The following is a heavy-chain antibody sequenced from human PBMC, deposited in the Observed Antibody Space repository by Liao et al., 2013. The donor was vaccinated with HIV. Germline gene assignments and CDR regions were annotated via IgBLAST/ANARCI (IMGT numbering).Heavy chain of an antibody. CDR1: GGSISSYF. Sequence: HVQLEESGPGLVKPSGTLSLSCSVSGGSISSYFWTWIRQPAEKGLEWIGRISSSGSSTYNPSLRSRVTMSLDTSRNRFSLNLNSVTAADTAIYYCARGVPPDSWGRGALVIVS. D-gene: IGHD3-10*02. CDR3: ARGVPPDS. CDR2: ISSSGSS. V-gene: IGHV4-4*07. J-gene: IGHJ5*01.